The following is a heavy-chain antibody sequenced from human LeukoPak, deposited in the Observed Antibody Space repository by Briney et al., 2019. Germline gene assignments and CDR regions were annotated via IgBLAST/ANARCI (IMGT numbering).Heavy chain of an antibody. D-gene: IGHD2-2*01. V-gene: IGHV1-8*01. CDR1: GYTFTNYN. CDR3: ARGLYCSSTSCTPA. Sequence: ASVKVSCKASGYTFTNYNIDWVRQATGQGLEWMGWMNPNSGNTGYAQKFQGRVTMTRNTSISTAYMELSSLRSEDTAVYYCARGLYCSSTSCTPAWGQGTLVTVSS. J-gene: IGHJ4*02. CDR2: MNPNSGNT.